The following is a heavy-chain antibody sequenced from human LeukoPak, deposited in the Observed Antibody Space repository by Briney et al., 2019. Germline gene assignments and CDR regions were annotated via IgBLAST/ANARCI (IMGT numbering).Heavy chain of an antibody. D-gene: IGHD2-2*01. J-gene: IGHJ6*03. V-gene: IGHV3-21*01. Sequence: PGGSLRLSCAAPGFTFSSYSMNWVRQAPGKGLEWVSSISSSSSYIYYADSVKGRFTISRDNAKNSLYLQMNSLRAEDTAVYYCARTTPGPDTVVVPAAIVHYYYYMDVWGKGTTVTVSS. CDR1: GFTFSSYS. CDR2: ISSSSSYI. CDR3: ARTTPGPDTVVVPAAIVHYYYYMDV.